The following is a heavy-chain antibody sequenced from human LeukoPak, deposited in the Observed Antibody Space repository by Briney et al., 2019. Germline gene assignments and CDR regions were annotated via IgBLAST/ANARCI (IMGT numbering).Heavy chain of an antibody. V-gene: IGHV3-48*01. Sequence: GGSLRLSCAASGFTFSDYSMNWVRQAPGKGLEWISYIGIDSGNTNYADSVKGRFTVSGDKAKNSLYLQMNSLRVEDTAVYYCARDYKYAFDNWGQGTLVTVSS. D-gene: IGHD5-24*01. CDR3: ARDYKYAFDN. J-gene: IGHJ4*02. CDR1: GFTFSDYS. CDR2: IGIDSGNT.